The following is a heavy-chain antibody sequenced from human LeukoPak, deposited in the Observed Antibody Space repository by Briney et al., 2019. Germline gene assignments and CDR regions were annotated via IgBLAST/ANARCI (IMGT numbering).Heavy chain of an antibody. CDR2: IYPGDSDT. J-gene: IGHJ4*02. V-gene: IGHV5-51*01. Sequence: KVSCKASGYTFTSYGISWVRQAPGQGLEWMGIIYPGDSDTRYSPSFQGQVTISADKSISTAYLQWSSLKASDTAMYYCARSDTPELTVTWSYWGQGTLVTVSS. CDR3: ARSDTPELTVTWSY. CDR1: GYTFTSYG. D-gene: IGHD4-17*01.